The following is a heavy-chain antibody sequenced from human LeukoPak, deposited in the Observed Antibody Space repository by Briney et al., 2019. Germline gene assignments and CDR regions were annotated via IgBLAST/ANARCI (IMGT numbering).Heavy chain of an antibody. CDR2: IFHSGST. D-gene: IGHD4-23*01. J-gene: IGHJ3*02. V-gene: IGHV4-38-2*02. CDR1: GYSISSGYY. CDR3: ARGSETTVVTKDAFDI. Sequence: SETLSLTCTVSGYSISSGYYWGWIRQPPGKGLEWIGSIFHSGSTYSNPSLKSRVTMSVDTSKNQFSLKVSSVTAADTAVYYCARGSETTVVTKDAFDIWGQGTMVTVSS.